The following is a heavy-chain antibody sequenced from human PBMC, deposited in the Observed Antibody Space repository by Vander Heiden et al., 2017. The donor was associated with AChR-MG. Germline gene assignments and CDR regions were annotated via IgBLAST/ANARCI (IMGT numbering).Heavy chain of an antibody. J-gene: IGHJ4*02. CDR1: GFTFSNAW. D-gene: IGHD3-3*01. CDR2: IKSKTDGGTT. Sequence: EVQLVESGGGLVKPGGSLRLSCAASGFTFSNAWMSWVRQAPGKGLEWVGRIKSKTDGGTTDYAAPVKGRFTISRDDSKNTLYLQMNSLKTEDTAVYYCTTDYYDFWSGYEPFDYWGQGTLVTVSS. CDR3: TTDYYDFWSGYEPFDY. V-gene: IGHV3-15*01.